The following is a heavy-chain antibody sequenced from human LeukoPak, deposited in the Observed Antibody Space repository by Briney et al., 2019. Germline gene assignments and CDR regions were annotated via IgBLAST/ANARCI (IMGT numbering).Heavy chain of an antibody. V-gene: IGHV3-74*01. D-gene: IGHD3-22*01. CDR3: VRDWGYDSSGYWQKYFDT. CDR1: GFIFSSYN. CDR2: INHDGSST. J-gene: IGHJ4*02. Sequence: GGSLRLSCAASGFIFSSYNMNWVRQAPGKGLVWVSRINHDGSSTNYADSVKGRFTISRDNAKNTLYLQMNSLRAEDTAVYYCVRDWGYDSSGYWQKYFDTWGQGTLVTVSS.